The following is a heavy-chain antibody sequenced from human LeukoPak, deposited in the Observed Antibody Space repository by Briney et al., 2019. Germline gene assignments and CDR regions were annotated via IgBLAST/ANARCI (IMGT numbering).Heavy chain of an antibody. D-gene: IGHD3-16*02. Sequence: ASVKVSCRSSGYTFTGYYLHWVRQAPGQGLEWMGWIIPNSGGTNYAQKFQGRVTMTRDTSISTAYMDLSRLRSDDTAVYYCARDRSYRPEYFQDWGQGTLVTVSS. CDR2: IIPNSGGT. CDR1: GYTFTGYY. CDR3: ARDRSYRPEYFQD. V-gene: IGHV1-2*02. J-gene: IGHJ1*01.